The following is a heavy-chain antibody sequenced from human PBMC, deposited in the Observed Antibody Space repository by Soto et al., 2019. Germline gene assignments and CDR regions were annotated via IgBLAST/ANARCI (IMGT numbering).Heavy chain of an antibody. CDR1: GFTFSSYG. Sequence: QVQLVESGGGVVQPGRSLRLSCAASGFTFSSYGMHWVRQAPGKGLEGVAVISYDGSNKYYADSVKGRFTISRDNSKNTLYLQMNSLRAEDTAVYYCAKDVLRFLEWLAFYGMDGWGQGTTVTVSS. V-gene: IGHV3-30*18. CDR2: ISYDGSNK. CDR3: AKDVLRFLEWLAFYGMDG. J-gene: IGHJ6*02. D-gene: IGHD3-3*01.